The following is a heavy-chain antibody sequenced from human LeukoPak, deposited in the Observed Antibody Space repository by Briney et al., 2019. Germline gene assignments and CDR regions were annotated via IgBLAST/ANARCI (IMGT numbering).Heavy chain of an antibody. CDR3: ARPRRGSGSYYTD. Sequence: SETLSLTCAVYGGSFSGYYWSWIRQPPGKGLEWIGEINHSGSTNYNPSLKSRVTISVDTSKNQFSLKLSSVTAADTAVYYCARPRRGSGSYYTDWGQGTLVTVSS. CDR2: INHSGST. J-gene: IGHJ4*02. V-gene: IGHV4-34*01. D-gene: IGHD3-10*01. CDR1: GGSFSGYY.